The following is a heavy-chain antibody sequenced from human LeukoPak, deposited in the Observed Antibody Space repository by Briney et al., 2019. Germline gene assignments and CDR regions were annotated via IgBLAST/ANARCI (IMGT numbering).Heavy chain of an antibody. CDR2: IYYSGST. D-gene: IGHD2-2*01. CDR1: GGSISSYY. J-gene: IGHJ3*02. Sequence: PSETLSLTCAVSGGSISSYYWSWIRQPPGKGLEWIGYIYYSGSTNYNPSLKSRVTISVDTSKNQFSLKLSSVTAADTAVYYCAGYQLLLDAFDIWGQGTMVTVSS. CDR3: AGYQLLLDAFDI. V-gene: IGHV4-59*01.